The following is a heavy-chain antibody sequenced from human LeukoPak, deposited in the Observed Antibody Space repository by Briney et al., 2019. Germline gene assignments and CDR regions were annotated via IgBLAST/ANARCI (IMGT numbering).Heavy chain of an antibody. CDR1: GGTFSSYA. CDR3: ARDLGVAARPENWFDP. V-gene: IGHV1-69*05. CDR2: IIPIFGTA. J-gene: IGHJ5*02. Sequence: VASVKVSCKASGGTFSSYAISWVRQAPGRGLEWMGGIIPIFGTANYAQKFQGRVTITTDESTSTAYMELSSLRSEDTAVYYCARDLGVAARPENWFDPWGQGTLVTVSS. D-gene: IGHD6-6*01.